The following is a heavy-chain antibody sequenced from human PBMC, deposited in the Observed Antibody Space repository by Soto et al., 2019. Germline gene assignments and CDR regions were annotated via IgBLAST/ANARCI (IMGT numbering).Heavy chain of an antibody. CDR2: IGGYKGNT. J-gene: IGHJ4*02. CDR3: APHTLDTGMPSGY. V-gene: IGHV1-18*01. D-gene: IGHD5-18*01. Sequence: QVQLVQSGAEVREPGASVKVSCKASGYTFTNYGVSWVRQAPGQGLEWMGWIGGYKGNTNYAPKLQGRVTLTTDTSKSPAYMELRSLRSDDTAVYYCAPHTLDTGMPSGYWGQGTLVTVSS. CDR1: GYTFTNYG.